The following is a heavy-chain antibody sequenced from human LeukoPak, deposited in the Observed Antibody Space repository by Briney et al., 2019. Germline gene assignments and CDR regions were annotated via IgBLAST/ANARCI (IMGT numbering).Heavy chain of an antibody. D-gene: IGHD3-22*01. V-gene: IGHV1-24*01. CDR1: GYTLTELS. CDR2: FDPEDGET. Sequence: GASVKVSCKVSGYTLTELSMHWVRQAPGKGLGWMGGFDPEDGETIYAQKFQGRVTMTEDTSTDTAYMELSSLRSEDTAVYYCATALPNYDSSGYYWDRFDIWGQGTMVTVSS. CDR3: ATALPNYDSSGYYWDRFDI. J-gene: IGHJ3*02.